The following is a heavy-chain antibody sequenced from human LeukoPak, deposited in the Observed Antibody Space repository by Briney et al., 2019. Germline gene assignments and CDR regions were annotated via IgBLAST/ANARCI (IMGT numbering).Heavy chain of an antibody. CDR2: IYYSGST. D-gene: IGHD3-22*01. Sequence: SETLSLTCTVSGGSISSSSYYWGWIRQPPGKGLEWIGSIYYSGSTYYNPSLKSRVTISVDTSKNQFSPKLSSVTAADTAVYYCARGPGSGYYYDSIPFDIWGQGTMVTVSS. V-gene: IGHV4-39*07. CDR3: ARGPGSGYYYDSIPFDI. J-gene: IGHJ3*02. CDR1: GGSISSSSYY.